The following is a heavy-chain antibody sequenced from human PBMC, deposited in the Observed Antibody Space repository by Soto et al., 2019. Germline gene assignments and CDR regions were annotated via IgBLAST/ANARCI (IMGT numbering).Heavy chain of an antibody. CDR3: AREGYCSGGSCYGEDAFDI. D-gene: IGHD2-15*01. CDR2: IKQDGSEK. J-gene: IGHJ3*02. Sequence: EVQLVESGGGLVQPGGSLRLSCAASGFTFSSSWMSWVRQAPGKGLEWVANIKQDGSEKYYVDSVKGRFTISRDNAKNSLYLQMNSLRAEDTAVYYCAREGYCSGGSCYGEDAFDIWGQGTMVTVSS. CDR1: GFTFSSSW. V-gene: IGHV3-7*01.